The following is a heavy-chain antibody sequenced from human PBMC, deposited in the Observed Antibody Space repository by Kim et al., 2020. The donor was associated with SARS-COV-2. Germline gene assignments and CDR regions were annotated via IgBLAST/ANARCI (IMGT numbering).Heavy chain of an antibody. CDR3: SCTTLTAREFDS. V-gene: IGHV3-30*02. Sequence: GGSLRLSCAASGFTLRNSSMSWVRQGPGKGLEWVAIVRNEGTTTYYDDSVPGRFTISIATYENTMTLHLHILGHEDKEIYYYSCTTLTAREFDSWG. CDR1: GFTLRNSS. D-gene: IGHD1-1*01. CDR2: VRNEGTTT. J-gene: IGHJ4*01.